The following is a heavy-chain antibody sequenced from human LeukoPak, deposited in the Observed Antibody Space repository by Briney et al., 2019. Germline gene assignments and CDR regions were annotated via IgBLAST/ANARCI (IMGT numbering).Heavy chain of an antibody. CDR2: IRYDGSNK. CDR3: AKDFSVYNYDSRVLDY. CDR1: GFTFSDYN. Sequence: GGSLRLSCAASGFTFSDYNMRWIRQAPGKGLEWVAFIRYDGSNKYYADSVKGRFTISRDNSKNTLYLQMNRLRAEDTAVYYCAKDFSVYNYDSRVLDYWGQGTLVTVSS. V-gene: IGHV3-30*02. J-gene: IGHJ4*02. D-gene: IGHD3-22*01.